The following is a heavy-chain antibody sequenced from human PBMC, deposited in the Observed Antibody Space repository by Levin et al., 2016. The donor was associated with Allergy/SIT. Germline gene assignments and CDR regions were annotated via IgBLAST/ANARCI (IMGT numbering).Heavy chain of an antibody. CDR2: IYYSGDT. CDR3: GTMVRR. CDR1: GASISSSNYY. D-gene: IGHD3-10*01. J-gene: IGHJ1*01. Sequence: SETLSLTCTVSGASISSSNYYWGWIRQPPGNGLEWIGTIYYSGDTYYNSSLQSRLTISLDTSKNQFSLNLGSVTAADTAIYYCGTMVRRWGQGTLVTVSS. V-gene: IGHV4-39*01.